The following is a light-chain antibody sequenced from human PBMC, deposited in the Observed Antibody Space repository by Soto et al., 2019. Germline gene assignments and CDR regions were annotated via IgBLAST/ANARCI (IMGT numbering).Light chain of an antibody. CDR1: QTISGY. CDR3: QQGNSFPIT. V-gene: IGKV1-39*01. CDR2: AAS. J-gene: IGKJ5*01. Sequence: DIQMTQSPSSLSASVGDRVTITCRASQTISGYLNWYQQKPGKAPELLIYAASSLQSGVPSRFSGSGSGTDFTLTISSLQPEDFATYYCQQGNSFPITFGQGTRLEIK.